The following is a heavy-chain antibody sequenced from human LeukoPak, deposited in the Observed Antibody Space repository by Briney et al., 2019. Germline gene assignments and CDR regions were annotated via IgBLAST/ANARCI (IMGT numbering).Heavy chain of an antibody. J-gene: IGHJ4*02. D-gene: IGHD6-19*01. CDR1: GGSIISSAYV. V-gene: IGHV4-30-4*08. CDR3: VRTEVSSGSEDY. Sequence: SQTLSLTCTVSGGSIISSAYVWSWIRQPPGKGLEWIGYIYYSGSTYYNPSLKSRVTISLDTSKNQFSLKLSSVTAADTAVYYCVRTEVSSGSEDYWGQGTLVTVSS. CDR2: IYYSGST.